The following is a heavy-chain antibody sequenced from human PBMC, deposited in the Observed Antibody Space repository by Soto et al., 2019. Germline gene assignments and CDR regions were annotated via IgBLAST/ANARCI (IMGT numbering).Heavy chain of an antibody. CDR2: INTGNGNT. D-gene: IGHD3-3*01. J-gene: IGHJ4*02. V-gene: IGHV1-3*04. CDR3: VGGNRFLEWLLYGRDRYSFDS. CDR1: GYTFTNYA. Sequence: ASVKVSCKXSGYTFTNYAIQWVRQAPGQRLQWMGWINTGNGNTKYSQKFQDRVTFTRDTSASTAYTAYMELSSLRSEDTAVYYCVGGNRFLEWLLYGRDRYSFDSWGQGTLVTVS.